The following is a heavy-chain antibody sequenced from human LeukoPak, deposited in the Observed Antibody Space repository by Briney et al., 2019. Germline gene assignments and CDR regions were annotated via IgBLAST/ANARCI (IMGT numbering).Heavy chain of an antibody. Sequence: GASLRLSCAASGFTFSSYDMSWVRQAPGKGLEWVSAISGSGGSTYYADSVKGRFTISRDNSKNTLYLQMNSLRAEDTAVYYCAGSTVTTVSYYYGMDVRGQGTTVTVSS. V-gene: IGHV3-23*01. CDR1: GFTFSSYD. D-gene: IGHD4-17*01. CDR3: AGSTVTTVSYYYGMDV. J-gene: IGHJ6*02. CDR2: ISGSGGST.